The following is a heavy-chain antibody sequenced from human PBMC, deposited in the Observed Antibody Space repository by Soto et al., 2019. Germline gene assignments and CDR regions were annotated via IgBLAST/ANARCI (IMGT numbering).Heavy chain of an antibody. Sequence: GTSVKVSCKASGYTFTGYYMHWVRQAPGQGLEWMGWINPNSGGTNYAQKFQGWVTMTRDTSISTAYMELSRLRSDDTAVYYCARVTDYGGNIKGYYGMDVWGQGTTVTVSS. V-gene: IGHV1-2*04. CDR2: INPNSGGT. D-gene: IGHD4-17*01. J-gene: IGHJ6*02. CDR3: ARVTDYGGNIKGYYGMDV. CDR1: GYTFTGYY.